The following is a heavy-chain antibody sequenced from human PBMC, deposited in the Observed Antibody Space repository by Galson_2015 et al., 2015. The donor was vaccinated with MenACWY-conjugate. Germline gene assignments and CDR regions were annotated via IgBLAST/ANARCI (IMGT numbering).Heavy chain of an antibody. Sequence: SLRLSCAASGFTFSTYAMSWVRQAPEKGLEWVSSISGSGRTTYYADSVKDRFTISRDNSKNTLYLQMNSLRAEDAAVYYCAKQPSTVTTESSWHWYFDLWGRGTLVTVSS. CDR1: GFTFSTYA. J-gene: IGHJ2*01. CDR3: AKQPSTVTTESSWHWYFDL. D-gene: IGHD4-17*01. CDR2: ISGSGRTT. V-gene: IGHV3-23*01.